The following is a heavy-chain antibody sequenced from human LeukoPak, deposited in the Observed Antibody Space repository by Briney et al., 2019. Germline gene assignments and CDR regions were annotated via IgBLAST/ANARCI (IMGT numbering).Heavy chain of an antibody. CDR3: ARGKYYYDSSGYYFYYFDY. Sequence: SVKVSCKASGGTFSSYAISWVRQAPGQGLDWMGGIIPIFGTANYAQKFQGRVTITTDESTSTAYMELSSLRSEDTAVYYCARGKYYYDSSGYYFYYFDYWGQGTLVTVSS. CDR2: IIPIFGTA. D-gene: IGHD3-22*01. CDR1: GGTFSSYA. J-gene: IGHJ4*02. V-gene: IGHV1-69*05.